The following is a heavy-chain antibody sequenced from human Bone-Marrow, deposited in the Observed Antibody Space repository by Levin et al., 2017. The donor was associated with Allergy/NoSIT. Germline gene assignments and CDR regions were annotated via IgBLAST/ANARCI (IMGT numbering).Heavy chain of an antibody. CDR3: TRDRGGSAGRPFDY. Sequence: GESLKISCAASGFTFRSHWMHWVRLLPGKGLVWVSRINLDGSVTSYADSVKARFTISRDNARNTVSLQMNSLRVEDTAVYYCTRDRGGSAGRPFDYWGQGILVTVSS. CDR2: INLDGSVT. J-gene: IGHJ4*02. D-gene: IGHD6-6*01. CDR1: GFTFRSHW. V-gene: IGHV3-74*01.